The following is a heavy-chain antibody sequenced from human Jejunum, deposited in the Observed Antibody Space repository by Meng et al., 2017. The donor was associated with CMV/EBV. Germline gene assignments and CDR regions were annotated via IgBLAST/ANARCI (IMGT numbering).Heavy chain of an antibody. J-gene: IGHJ4*02. CDR1: VFTFQNAW. V-gene: IGHV3-15*01. D-gene: IGHD4-23*01. Sequence: SVFTFQNAWMTWVHQAPGKGLGWVGRIKSKTDGGTTDPAAPVKGRFTISRDDSQNTLYLQMNSLKTEDTAVYYCTTDFGGNSRAIDYWGQGTLVTVSS. CDR2: IKSKTDGGTT. CDR3: TTDFGGNSRAIDY.